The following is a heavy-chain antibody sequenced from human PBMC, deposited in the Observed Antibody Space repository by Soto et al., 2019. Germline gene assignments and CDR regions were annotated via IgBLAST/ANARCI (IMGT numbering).Heavy chain of an antibody. CDR1: GFTFSSYA. D-gene: IGHD6-19*01. CDR2: ISGSGGST. V-gene: IGHV3-23*01. CDR3: ADASNLKSAVAGSYSYYGMDV. Sequence: PGGSLRLSCAASGFTFSSYAMSWVRQAPGKGLEWVSAISGSGGSTYYADSVKGRFTISRDNSKNTLYLQMNSLRAEDTAVYYCADASNLKSAVAGSYSYYGMDVWGQGTTVTVS. J-gene: IGHJ6*02.